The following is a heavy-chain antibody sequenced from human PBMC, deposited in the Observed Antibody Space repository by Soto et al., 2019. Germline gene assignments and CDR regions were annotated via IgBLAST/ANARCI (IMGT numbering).Heavy chain of an antibody. Sequence: QVQLQESGPGLVKPSETLSLTCTVSGGSISSYYWSWIRQPPGKGLEWIGYIYYSGSTNYNPSLKSRVTISVDTSKNQFSLKLSSVTAADTTVYYCARWQQQLARFDYWGQGTLVTVSS. CDR2: IYYSGST. CDR3: ARWQQQLARFDY. J-gene: IGHJ4*02. D-gene: IGHD6-13*01. V-gene: IGHV4-59*01. CDR1: GGSISSYY.